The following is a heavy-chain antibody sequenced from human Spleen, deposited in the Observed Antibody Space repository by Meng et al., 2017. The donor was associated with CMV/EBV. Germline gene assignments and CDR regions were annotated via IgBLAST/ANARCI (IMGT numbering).Heavy chain of an antibody. J-gene: IGHJ5*02. Sequence: SETLSLTCAVSGASISSYSWSWIRQPPGKGLEWIGYLYDSGSTNYNSSLKSRVTISVDTSKNQFSLKLSSVTAADTAVYYCARVRVRFTLNWFDPWGQGTLVTVSS. V-gene: IGHV4-59*08. CDR2: LYDSGST. CDR1: GASISSYS. CDR3: ARVRVRFTLNWFDP. D-gene: IGHD3-3*01.